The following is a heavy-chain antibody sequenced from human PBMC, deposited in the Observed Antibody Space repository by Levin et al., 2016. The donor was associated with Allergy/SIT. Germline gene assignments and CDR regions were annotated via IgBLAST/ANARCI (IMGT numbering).Heavy chain of an antibody. CDR3: AHTSLDFYDSTGYWTY. Sequence: WIRQPPGKALEWLGLIYWDDDKRYSPSLKSRLTITKDTSKHQVVLTMTDMDPVDTATYYCAHTSLDFYDSTGYWTYWGQGTLVTVSS. V-gene: IGHV2-5*02. D-gene: IGHD3-22*01. CDR2: IYWDDDK. J-gene: IGHJ4*02.